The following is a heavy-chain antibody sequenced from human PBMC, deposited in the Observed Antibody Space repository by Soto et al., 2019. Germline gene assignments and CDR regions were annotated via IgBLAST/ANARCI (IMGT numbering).Heavy chain of an antibody. CDR1: GGSVRSDRYY. D-gene: IGHD5-12*01. CDR2: IYFSGDA. J-gene: IGHJ4*01. Sequence: QVQLQESGPGLVKPSQTLSLTCTVSGGSVRSDRYYWCWIRQRPGKGLEWIGYIYFSGDAYYNPSLKSRVAISVDTSKNQFSLKLNSVTAADTAVYYCASGVIVPTTLVHWGQGALVTVSP. V-gene: IGHV4-31*03. CDR3: ASGVIVPTTLVH.